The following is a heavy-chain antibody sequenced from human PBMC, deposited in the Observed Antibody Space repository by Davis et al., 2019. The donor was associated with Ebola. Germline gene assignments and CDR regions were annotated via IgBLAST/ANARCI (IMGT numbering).Heavy chain of an antibody. D-gene: IGHD6-19*01. Sequence: GESLKISCAASGFTFSSYAMHWVRQAPGKGLEWVAVISYDGSNKYYADSVKGRFTISRDNSKNTLYLQMNSLRAEDTAVYYCARDHAVAGTGDFDYWGQGTLVTVSS. CDR3: ARDHAVAGTGDFDY. CDR1: GFTFSSYA. CDR2: ISYDGSNK. V-gene: IGHV3-30-3*01. J-gene: IGHJ4*02.